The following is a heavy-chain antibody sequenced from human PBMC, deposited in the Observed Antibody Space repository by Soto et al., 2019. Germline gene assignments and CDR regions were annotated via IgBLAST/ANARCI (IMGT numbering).Heavy chain of an antibody. CDR2: ISYDGSDK. Sequence: QVQLVESGGGVVQPGRSLRLSCAASGFTFSSYGMHWVRQAPGKGLEWVALISYDGSDKYNADSVKGRFTISKDNSKNTLYRQMNSLRVEDTAVYYCGAGQYFSDYWGQGTLVTVSS. CDR3: GAGQYFSDY. CDR1: GFTFSSYG. J-gene: IGHJ4*02. V-gene: IGHV3-30*03. D-gene: IGHD6-13*01.